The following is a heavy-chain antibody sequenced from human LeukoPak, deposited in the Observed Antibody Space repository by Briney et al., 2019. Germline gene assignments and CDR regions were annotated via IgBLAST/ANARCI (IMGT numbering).Heavy chain of an antibody. CDR2: IYSNGIT. V-gene: IGHV4-39*01. CDR1: GDSISSSSYY. D-gene: IGHD2-8*02. CDR3: ARHYCTGGPCYLDY. Sequence: SETLSLTCTVSGDSISSSSYYWAWIRQPPGKGLEWIGTIYSNGITYYNPSLKSRVTISVDTSKNQFSLKLSSVAAADTAVYHCARHYCTGGPCYLDYWDQGSLVTVSS. J-gene: IGHJ4*02.